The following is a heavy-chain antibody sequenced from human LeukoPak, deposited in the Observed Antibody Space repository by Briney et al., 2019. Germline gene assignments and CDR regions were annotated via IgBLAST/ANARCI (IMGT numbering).Heavy chain of an antibody. D-gene: IGHD3-22*01. CDR2: ISSSGSTI. CDR1: GFTFSDYY. J-gene: IGHJ4*02. CDR3: ARDGGDYYDSSAENDY. V-gene: IGHV3-11*01. Sequence: GGSPRLSCAASGFTFSDYYMSWIRQAPGKGLEWVSYISSSGSTIYYADSVKGRFTISRDNAKNSLYLQMNSLRAEDTAVYYCARDGGDYYDSSAENDYWGQGTLVTVSS.